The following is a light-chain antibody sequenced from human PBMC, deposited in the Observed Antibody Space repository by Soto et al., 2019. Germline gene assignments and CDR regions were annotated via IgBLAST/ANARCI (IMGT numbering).Light chain of an antibody. CDR3: SSCTTSSTFV. V-gene: IGLV2-14*01. Sequence: QSVLAQPASVSGSPGQSITISCTGTSSDVGRYNYVSWFQQHPGKAPKLLIYDVSNWPSGVSDRFSGSKSGNTASLTISGLQAEDEADYYCSSCTTSSTFVFGTGTKVPVL. CDR1: SSDVGRYNY. CDR2: DVS. J-gene: IGLJ1*01.